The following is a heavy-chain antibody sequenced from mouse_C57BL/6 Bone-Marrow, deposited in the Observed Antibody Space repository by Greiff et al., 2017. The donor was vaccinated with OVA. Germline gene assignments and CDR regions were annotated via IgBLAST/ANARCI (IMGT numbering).Heavy chain of an antibody. J-gene: IGHJ2*01. D-gene: IGHD1-1*01. CDR2: ISDGGSYT. CDR1: GFTFSSYA. CDR3: AREPPAAVGHFDY. V-gene: IGHV5-4*01. Sequence: EVQLVESGGGLVKPGGSLKLSCAASGFTFSSYAMSWVRQTPEKRLEWVATISDGGSYTYYPDNVKGRFTISRDNAKNNLYLQMSHLKSEDTAMYYCAREPPAAVGHFDYWGQGTTLRVSS.